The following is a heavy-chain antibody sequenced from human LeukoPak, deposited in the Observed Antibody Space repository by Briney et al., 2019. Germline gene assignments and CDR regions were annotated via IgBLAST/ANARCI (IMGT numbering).Heavy chain of an antibody. CDR3: ASRNDILTGYVFDF. J-gene: IGHJ4*02. CDR1: GGSVSSSIYY. Sequence: ETLSLTCTVSGGSVSSSIYYWGWIRPPPGKGLEWIGSIYYSGSTSYNPSLKSRVTISVDTSKNQFSLKLTSVTAADTAVHYCASRNDILTGYVFDFWGQGTLVTVSS. V-gene: IGHV4-39*01. CDR2: IYYSGST. D-gene: IGHD3-9*01.